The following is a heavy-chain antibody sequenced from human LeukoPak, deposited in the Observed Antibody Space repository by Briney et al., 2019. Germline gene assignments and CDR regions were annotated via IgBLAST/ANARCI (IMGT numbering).Heavy chain of an antibody. CDR1: GGSISSNSYY. V-gene: IGHV4-39*07. CDR2: INHSGST. Sequence: PSETLSLTCSVSGGSISSNSYYWAWIRQPPGKGLEWIGEINHSGSTNYNPSLKSRVTISVDTSKNQFSLKLSSVTAADTAVYYCARRPLGIVNWFDPWGQGTLVTVSS. CDR3: ARRPLGIVNWFDP. J-gene: IGHJ5*02. D-gene: IGHD3-22*01.